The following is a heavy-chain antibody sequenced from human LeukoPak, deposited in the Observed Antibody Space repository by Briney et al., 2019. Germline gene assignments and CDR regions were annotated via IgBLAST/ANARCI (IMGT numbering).Heavy chain of an antibody. Sequence: ASVKVSCKASGYTFTGYYMHWVRQAPGQGLEGMGWINPNSGGKNYAHKLQGRVTMTRDTSISTAYMELSRLRSDDTAVYYCARDPNLRYDWFDPWGQGTLVTVSS. D-gene: IGHD4-17*01. CDR3: ARDPNLRYDWFDP. V-gene: IGHV1-2*02. J-gene: IGHJ5*02. CDR1: GYTFTGYY. CDR2: INPNSGGK.